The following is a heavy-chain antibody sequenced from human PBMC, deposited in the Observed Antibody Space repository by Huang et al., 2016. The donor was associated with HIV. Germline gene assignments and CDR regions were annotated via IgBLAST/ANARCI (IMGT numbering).Heavy chain of an antibody. CDR2: IKQEESEK. CDR1: TFRFGAYW. V-gene: IGHV3-7*01. J-gene: IGHJ6*02. Sequence: VESGGRLVQPGGSIGLSCVGSTFRFGAYWMSWVRQSAGKGLEVVANIKQEESEKYYVDSVKGRFNISRDNAKKVLFLEMNNVRVEDTATYYCATKTAAMDIWGQGTTVTVS. CDR3: ATKTAAMDI. D-gene: IGHD1-7*01.